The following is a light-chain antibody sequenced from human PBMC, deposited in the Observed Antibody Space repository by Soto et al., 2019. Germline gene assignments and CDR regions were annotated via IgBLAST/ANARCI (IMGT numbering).Light chain of an antibody. V-gene: IGLV2-8*01. CDR3: RSFVGSNIFV. J-gene: IGLJ1*01. CDR2: DVT. Sequence: QSALTQPPSASGSPGQSVTISCTGTRSDVGRYNYVSWYQLHPGKVPKLLIYDVTKRPSGIPDRFSGSKSGNTASLTVSGLQAEDEADYYCRSFVGSNIFVFGSGTKVTVL. CDR1: RSDVGRYNY.